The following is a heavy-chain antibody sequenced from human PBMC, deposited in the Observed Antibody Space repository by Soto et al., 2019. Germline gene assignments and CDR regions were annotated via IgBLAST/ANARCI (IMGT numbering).Heavy chain of an antibody. CDR1: GGSISSYY. CDR2: IYYSGST. J-gene: IGHJ4*02. CDR3: ARHAVAAAGTVFDY. Sequence: QVQLQESGPGLVKPSETLSLTCTVSGGSISSYYWSWIRQPPGKGLEWIGYIYYSGSTNYNPSLKSRVTISVDTSKNQFSLKLSSVTAAGTAVYYCARHAVAAAGTVFDYWGQGTLVTVSS. V-gene: IGHV4-59*08. D-gene: IGHD6-13*01.